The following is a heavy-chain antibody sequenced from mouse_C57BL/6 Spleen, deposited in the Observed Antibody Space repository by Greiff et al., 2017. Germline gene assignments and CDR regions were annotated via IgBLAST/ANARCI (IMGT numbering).Heavy chain of an antibody. CDR2: IDPSDSET. J-gene: IGHJ4*01. D-gene: IGHD1-1*01. CDR1: GYTFTSYW. V-gene: IGHV1-52*01. Sequence: QVQLQQPGAELVRPGSSVKLSCKASGYTFTSYWMHWVKQRPIQGLEWIGNIDPSDSETHYNQKFKDKATLTVDKSSSTAYMQLSSLTSEDSAVYYWARNYYSSSPYAMDYWGQGTSVTVAS. CDR3: ARNYYSSSPYAMDY.